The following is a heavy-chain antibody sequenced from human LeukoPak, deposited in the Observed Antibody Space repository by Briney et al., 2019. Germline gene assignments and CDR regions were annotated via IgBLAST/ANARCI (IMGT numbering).Heavy chain of an antibody. CDR1: GFTFDDHA. V-gene: IGHV3-9*03. J-gene: IGHJ3*02. D-gene: IGHD1-14*01. CDR2: ISWNSGSI. Sequence: GRSLRPSCAASGFTFDDHAMHWVRHAPGKGLEWVSGISWNSGSIGYADSVKGRFTISRDNAKNSLYLQMNSLRAEDMALYYCAKGLNLYDAFDIWGQGTMVTVSS. CDR3: AKGLNLYDAFDI.